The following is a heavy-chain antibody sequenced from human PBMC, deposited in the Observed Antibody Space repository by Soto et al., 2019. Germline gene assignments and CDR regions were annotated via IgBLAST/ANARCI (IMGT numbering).Heavy chain of an antibody. J-gene: IGHJ6*02. D-gene: IGHD7-27*01. CDR2: VYYGGFT. Sequence: VYLKESGPGLVKPSETLSLTCTVSCCSVSSGGFYYHGIRQPPGTGLEWIGYVYYGGFTTYSPSLKSRLTISVDTSTTRISLNLASVTSVDTAVYYCARQKALWGFDVWGQGTTVTVSS. CDR3: ARQKALWGFDV. V-gene: IGHV4-61*08. CDR1: CCSVSSGGFY.